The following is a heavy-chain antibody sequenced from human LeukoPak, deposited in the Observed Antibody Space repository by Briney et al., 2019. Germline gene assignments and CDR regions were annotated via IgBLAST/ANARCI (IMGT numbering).Heavy chain of an antibody. CDR3: ARVSGWSFDY. D-gene: IGHD6-19*01. J-gene: IGHJ4*02. CDR1: GFTVSSYW. CDR2: IKQDGSEK. Sequence: TAGSLTLSCAASGFTVSSYWMSWVRQAPGKGLGWVANIKQDGSEKYYVDSVKGRLTISTDNAKNSLYLQMNSLRAEDTAVYYFARVSGWSFDYWGQGTLVTVSS. V-gene: IGHV3-7*01.